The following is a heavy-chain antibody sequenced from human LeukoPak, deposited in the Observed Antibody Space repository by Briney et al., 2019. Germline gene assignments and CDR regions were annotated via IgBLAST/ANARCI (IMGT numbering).Heavy chain of an antibody. J-gene: IGHJ4*02. CDR3: ARVEIVVVPAANFYYFDY. D-gene: IGHD2-2*03. CDR1: GFTFSDYY. Sequence: GGSLRLSCAASGFTFSDYYMSWIRRAPGKGLEWVSYISSSSSYTNYADSVKGRFTISRDNAKNSLYLQMNSLRAEDTAVYYCARVEIVVVPAANFYYFDYWGQGTLVTVSS. V-gene: IGHV3-11*06. CDR2: ISSSSSYT.